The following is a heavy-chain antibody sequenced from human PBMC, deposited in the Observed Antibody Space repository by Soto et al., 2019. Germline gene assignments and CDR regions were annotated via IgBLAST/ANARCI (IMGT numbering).Heavy chain of an antibody. CDR3: STGGSREGFSYVRDQ. CDR1: GRIFSSFP. CDR2: VISASGSV. V-gene: IGHV1-69*06. D-gene: IGHD5-18*01. Sequence: QVQVVQSGAEVKKPVSSVKISCKASGRIFSSFPTSWVRQVPGQGLEWMGGVISASGSVTYAPQFHGRVTITEVTSVGIGYLELNSLASEDTAIYYCSTGGSREGFSYVRDQWGPGTMVTVSS. J-gene: IGHJ1*01.